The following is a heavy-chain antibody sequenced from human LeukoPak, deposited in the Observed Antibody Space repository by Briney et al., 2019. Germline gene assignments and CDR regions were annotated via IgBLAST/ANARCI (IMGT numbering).Heavy chain of an antibody. J-gene: IGHJ6*02. CDR1: GGSFSDYY. V-gene: IGHV4-34*01. Sequence: SETLSLTCVVYGGSFSDYYWSWIRQPPGKGLEWIGEINHSGSTNYNPSLKSRVTISVDTSKNQFSLKLSSVTAADTAVYYCARGSGWYNYYYGMDVWGQGTTVTVSS. CDR2: INHSGST. CDR3: ARGSGWYNYYYGMDV. D-gene: IGHD6-19*01.